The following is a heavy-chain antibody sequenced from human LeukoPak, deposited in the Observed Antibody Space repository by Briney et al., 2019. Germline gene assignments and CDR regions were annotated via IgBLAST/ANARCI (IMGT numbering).Heavy chain of an antibody. J-gene: IGHJ2*01. V-gene: IGHV3-23*01. CDR2: ISGRGEHT. CDR1: GFTFSIYA. D-gene: IGHD7-27*01. CDR3: ARDLSGDWYFDL. Sequence: GGSPRLSCAASGFTFSIYATNWVRQAPGKGLEWVSVISGRGEHTYYADSVKGRFTISRDNSNNTLYLQMNSLRAEDAAVYYCARDLSGDWYFDLWGRGTLVTVSS.